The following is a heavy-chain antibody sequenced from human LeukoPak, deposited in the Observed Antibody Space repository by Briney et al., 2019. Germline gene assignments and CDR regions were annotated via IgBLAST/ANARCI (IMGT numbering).Heavy chain of an antibody. CDR3: ARGDSYYYDSSGYSDY. D-gene: IGHD3-22*01. Sequence: GGSLGLSCAASGFTFSSYSMNWVRQAPGKGLEWVSYISSSSSTIYYADSVKGRFTISRDNAKNSLYLQMNSLRAEDTAVYYCARGDSYYYDSSGYSDYWGQGTLVTVSS. CDR2: ISSSSSTI. CDR1: GFTFSSYS. V-gene: IGHV3-48*01. J-gene: IGHJ4*02.